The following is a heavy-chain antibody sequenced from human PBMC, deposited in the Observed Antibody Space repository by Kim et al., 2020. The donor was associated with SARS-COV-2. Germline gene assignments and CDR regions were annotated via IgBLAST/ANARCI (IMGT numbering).Heavy chain of an antibody. J-gene: IGHJ4*02. V-gene: IGHV3-7*01. CDR1: AFTFRNYW. Sequence: GGSLRLSCAASAFTFRNYWMTWVRQAPGKGLEWVANIKEKTDEEFYVDSVRGRFTISTDSAKNSVFLQMNSLRAEDTGVYYCATSLTAAGTLDYWGQGT. D-gene: IGHD6-13*01. CDR2: IKEKTDEE. CDR3: ATSLTAAGTLDY.